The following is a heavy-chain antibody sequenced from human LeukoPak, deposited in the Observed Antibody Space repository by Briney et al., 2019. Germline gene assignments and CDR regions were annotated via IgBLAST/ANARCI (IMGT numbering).Heavy chain of an antibody. J-gene: IGHJ5*02. CDR2: VNPNTGNT. CDR3: ARGRLGQGTNNKNHWFGP. V-gene: IGHV1-8*03. Sequence: ASVKVSCKASGYTFTIYDISWVRQATGQGLEWMGWVNPNTGNTVYAQKFQGRVTITRNTSINTAYMDLSSLRSEDTAIYYCARGRLGQGTNNKNHWFGPWGQGTLVTVSS. CDR1: GYTFTIYD. D-gene: IGHD3-10*01.